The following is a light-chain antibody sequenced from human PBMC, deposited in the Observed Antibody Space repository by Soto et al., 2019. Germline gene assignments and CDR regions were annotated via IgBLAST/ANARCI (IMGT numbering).Light chain of an antibody. CDR1: QGIGND. CDR2: AAS. V-gene: IGKV1-6*01. CDR3: LQLHNFSWT. Sequence: AIQLTQSPSSLSASVGDRVTISCRASQGIGNDLAWYQQKPGKAPRLLIFAASNLQSEVPSRFSGSGSGTDFTLTISRLQPEDFATYYCLQLHNFSWTFGQGTKVEIK. J-gene: IGKJ1*01.